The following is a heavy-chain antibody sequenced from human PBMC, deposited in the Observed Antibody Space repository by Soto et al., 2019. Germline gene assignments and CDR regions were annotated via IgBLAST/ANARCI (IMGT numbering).Heavy chain of an antibody. V-gene: IGHV3-15*01. J-gene: IGHJ4*02. CDR1: GFTFSNAW. D-gene: IGHD2-8*01. CDR3: TICWPTSYYFDY. CDR2: IKSKTDGGTT. Sequence: GWSLRLSCAASGFTFSNAWMSWVRQAPGKGLEWVGRIKSKTDGGTTDYAAPVKGRFTISRDDSKNTLYLQMNSLKTEDTAVYYCTICWPTSYYFDYWGQGTLVTVYS.